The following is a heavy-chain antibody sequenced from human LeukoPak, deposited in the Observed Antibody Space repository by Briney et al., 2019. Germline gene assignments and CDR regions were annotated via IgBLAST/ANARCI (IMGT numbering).Heavy chain of an antibody. CDR3: ARDTVGTYYDFWSGYYTRRYYFDY. D-gene: IGHD3-3*01. J-gene: IGHJ4*02. Sequence: ASVKVSCKASGYTFTSYGISWVRQAPGQGLEWMGWISAYNGNTNYAQKLQGRVTMTTDTSTSTAYMELRSLRSDDPAVYYCARDTVGTYYDFWSGYYTRRYYFDYWGQGTLVTVSS. CDR1: GYTFTSYG. V-gene: IGHV1-18*01. CDR2: ISAYNGNT.